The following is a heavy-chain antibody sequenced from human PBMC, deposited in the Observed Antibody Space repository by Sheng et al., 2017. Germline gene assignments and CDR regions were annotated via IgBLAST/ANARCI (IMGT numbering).Heavy chain of an antibody. Sequence: EMQLVESGGVLVQPGGSLRLSCTSSQFTFSTYAMSWVRQAPGKGLEWVSAISGSGGSANYADSVKGRFTLSRDNSKKTLYLQMNSLRAEDTAIYYCAKMGKSLSYGDY. CDR3: AKMGKSLSYGDY. D-gene: IGHD7-27*01. CDR1: QFTFSTYA. CDR2: ISGSGGSA. J-gene: IGHJ4*01. V-gene: IGHV3-23*04.